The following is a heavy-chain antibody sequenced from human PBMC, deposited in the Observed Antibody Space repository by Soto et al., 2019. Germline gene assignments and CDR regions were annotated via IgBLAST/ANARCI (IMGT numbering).Heavy chain of an antibody. Sequence: ASVKVSCKASGYTFTNYDINWVRQAPGQGLEWMGWISAYNGDTNYAQKLQGRVTMTTDTSTSTAYMELRSLRSDDTAVYYCARSGLPDPVVVVGHTPFDPWGQGTLGTVSS. J-gene: IGHJ5*02. CDR3: ARSGLPDPVVVVGHTPFDP. D-gene: IGHD2-15*01. V-gene: IGHV1-18*01. CDR2: ISAYNGDT. CDR1: GYTFTNYD.